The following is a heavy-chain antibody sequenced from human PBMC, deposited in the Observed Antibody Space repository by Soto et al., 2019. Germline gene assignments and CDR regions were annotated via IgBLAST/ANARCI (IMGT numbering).Heavy chain of an antibody. CDR3: AKFGYYDILTGPDAFDI. V-gene: IGHV3-23*01. CDR2: ISGSGFKK. Sequence: PGGSLRLSCAASGFIFENFGMSWVRQAPGKGLEWISSISGSGFKKYYADSVKGRFTISRDNSKNTLYLQMNSLRAEDTAVYYCAKFGYYDILTGPDAFDIWGQGTMVTVSS. J-gene: IGHJ3*02. CDR1: GFIFENFG. D-gene: IGHD3-9*01.